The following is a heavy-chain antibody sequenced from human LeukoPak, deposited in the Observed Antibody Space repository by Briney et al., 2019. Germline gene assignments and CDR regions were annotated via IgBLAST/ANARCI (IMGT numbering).Heavy chain of an antibody. CDR1: GGSISSYY. CDR2: IYYSGST. D-gene: IGHD3-3*01. CDR3: ARRAIWSGYSSPVWNGMDV. V-gene: IGHV4-59*01. Sequence: SETLSLTCTVSGGSISSYYWSWIRQPPGRGLEWIGYIYYSGSTNYNPSLKSRVTISVDTSKNQFSLKLSSVTAADTAVYYRARRAIWSGYSSPVWNGMDVWGQGTTVTVSS. J-gene: IGHJ6*02.